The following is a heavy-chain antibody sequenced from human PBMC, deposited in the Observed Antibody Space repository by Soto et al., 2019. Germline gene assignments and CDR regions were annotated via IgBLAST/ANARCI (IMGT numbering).Heavy chain of an antibody. J-gene: IGHJ6*02. D-gene: IGHD2-8*01. CDR2: IIPIFGTA. V-gene: IGHV1-69*13. CDR1: GGTFSSYA. CDR3: ASGTKSRRCSTNGVCPGNYYYYYGMDV. Sequence: GASVKVSCKASGGTFSSYAISWVRQAPGQGLEWMGGIIPIFGTANYAQKFQGRVTITADESTSTAYMELSSLRSEDTAVYYCASGTKSRRCSTNGVCPGNYYYYYGMDVWGQGTTVTVSS.